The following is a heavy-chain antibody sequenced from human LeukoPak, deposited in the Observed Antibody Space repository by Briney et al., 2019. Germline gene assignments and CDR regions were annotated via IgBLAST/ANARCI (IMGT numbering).Heavy chain of an antibody. CDR3: ARRRLGVQRPLDY. D-gene: IGHD6-25*01. V-gene: IGHV4-34*01. J-gene: IGHJ4*02. CDR2: INHSGST. CDR1: GGSFSGYY. Sequence: PSETLSLTCAVYGGSFSGYYWSWIRQPPGKGLEWIGEINHSGSTNYNPSLKSRVTISVDTSKNQFSLKLSSVTAADTAVYYCARRRLGVQRPLDYWGQGTLVTVSS.